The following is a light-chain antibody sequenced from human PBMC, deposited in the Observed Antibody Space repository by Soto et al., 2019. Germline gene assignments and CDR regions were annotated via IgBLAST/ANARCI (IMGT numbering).Light chain of an antibody. CDR2: DAS. V-gene: IGKV3-11*01. Sequence: IRLTQSASTLSLSTGERATLFCRASQSIXSYLGWYQQKPGQAPNLLXYDASNSATGSPASLSGSGSGTDFTRTISSREPDDCDGYYFQQRSNWPRTFGQGTRLEIK. CDR3: QQRSNWPRT. CDR1: QSIXSY. J-gene: IGKJ5*01.